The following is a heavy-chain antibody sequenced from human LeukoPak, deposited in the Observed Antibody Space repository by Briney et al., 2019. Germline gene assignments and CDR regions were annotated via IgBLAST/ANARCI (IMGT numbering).Heavy chain of an antibody. V-gene: IGHV3-53*01. Sequence: GGSLRLSCRASGFTFGSYAMTWVRQAPGKGLEWVSVIYSGGSTYYSDSVKGRFTISRDNSKNTLYLQMDSLRADDTAVYYCARARSRTTGFDYWGQGTLATVSS. CDR3: ARARSRTTGFDY. D-gene: IGHD2/OR15-2a*01. CDR2: IYSGGST. CDR1: GFTFGSYA. J-gene: IGHJ4*02.